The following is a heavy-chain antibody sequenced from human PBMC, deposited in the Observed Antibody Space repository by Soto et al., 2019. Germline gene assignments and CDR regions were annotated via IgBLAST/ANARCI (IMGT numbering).Heavy chain of an antibody. V-gene: IGHV4-59*01. J-gene: IGHJ4*02. Sequence: SETLALTDTVSVGSIRTYYWTWIPQPPGKGLEWIGNIDYIGSTNYNPSLKSRVPISVDTSKNQFSLKLSSVTGADTAVYSCARVPDYWGKGTLVTVSS. CDR2: IDYIGST. CDR1: VGSIRTYY. CDR3: ARVPDY.